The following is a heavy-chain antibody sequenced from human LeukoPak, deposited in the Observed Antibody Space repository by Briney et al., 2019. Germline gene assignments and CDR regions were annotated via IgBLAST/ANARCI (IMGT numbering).Heavy chain of an antibody. CDR2: HPHSGSA. CDR3: ARDRTGSGSYYTTGWFDP. V-gene: IGHV4-39*07. Sequence: SETLSLTCTVSGASINSDTYYWGWIRQPPGKGLEWIGTHPHSGSAYYNPSLRSRITISVDTSKNQFSLKLSSVTAADTAVYYCARDRTGSGSYYTTGWFDPWGQGTLVTVSS. CDR1: GASINSDTYY. D-gene: IGHD3-10*01. J-gene: IGHJ5*02.